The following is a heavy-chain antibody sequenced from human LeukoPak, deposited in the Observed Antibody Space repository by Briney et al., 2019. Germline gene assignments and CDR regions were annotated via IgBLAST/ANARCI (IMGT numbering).Heavy chain of an antibody. V-gene: IGHV4-34*01. J-gene: IGHJ5*01. D-gene: IGHD2-2*01. CDR3: ARRVVPAAAGPNWFDS. CDR1: GGSFSGYY. Sequence: SETLSPTCAVYGGSFSGYYWSWIRQPPGKGLEWIGEINHSGSTNYNPSLKSRVTISVDTSKNQFSLKLSSVTAADTAVYYCARRVVPAAAGPNWFDSWGQGTLVTVSS. CDR2: INHSGST.